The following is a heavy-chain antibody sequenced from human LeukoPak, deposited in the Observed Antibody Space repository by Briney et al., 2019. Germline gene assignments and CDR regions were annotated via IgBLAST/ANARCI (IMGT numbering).Heavy chain of an antibody. J-gene: IGHJ4*02. CDR2: IFTSGSA. Sequence: SETLSLTCTVSSGSISTYDWTWIRQPAGKGLEWLGQIFTSGSATYNSSLKSRLTMSVDNSKNQVSLGLISVTAADTAIYYGAIRSPSVWYFFDFWGRGTLVTVSS. D-gene: IGHD6-19*01. CDR3: AIRSPSVWYFFDF. V-gene: IGHV4-4*07. CDR1: SGSISTYD.